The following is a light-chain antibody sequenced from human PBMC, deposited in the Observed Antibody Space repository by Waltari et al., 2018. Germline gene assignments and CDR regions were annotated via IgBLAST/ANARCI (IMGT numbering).Light chain of an antibody. CDR1: QHLQHRNVDNS. V-gene: IGKV2-28*01. CDR2: CAA. J-gene: IGKJ5*01. Sequence: QHLQHRNVDNSWDCYLRKRGLSPQLLIYCAADRASGVPDRFSGSGSVTDFTLRISRVEAEDVGVYYCMQSLQNSVTFGQGTRLEIK. CDR3: MQSLQNSVT.